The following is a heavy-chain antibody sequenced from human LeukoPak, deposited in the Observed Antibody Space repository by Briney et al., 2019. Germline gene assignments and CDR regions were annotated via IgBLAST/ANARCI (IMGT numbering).Heavy chain of an antibody. J-gene: IGHJ5*02. CDR2: VYPGDSRV. Sequence: GESLKISCKGSENDFATFWFGWVRQMPGKGLEWVGVVYPGDSRVRYNPSFQGQVTLSVDRSTSTAYLQWTSLNASDTAMYFCARRKFSDNWIDPWGQGTLVTVSS. V-gene: IGHV5-51*01. CDR1: ENDFATFW. D-gene: IGHD1-14*01. CDR3: ARRKFSDNWIDP.